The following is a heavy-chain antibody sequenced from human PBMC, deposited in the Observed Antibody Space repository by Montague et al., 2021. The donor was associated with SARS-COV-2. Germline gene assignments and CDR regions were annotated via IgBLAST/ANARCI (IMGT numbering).Heavy chain of an antibody. CDR2: SNSNEDT. J-gene: IGHJ4*02. D-gene: IGHD5-18*01. V-gene: IGHV4-4*07. CDR3: ARGSGHCYSPFDY. Sequence: SETLSLTCSVSGGSISSYYWSWIRQPAGKALEWIGRSNSNEDTTYDPSLKSRVTMSVDTSQNQFSLKMTAVIAADTAVYYCARGSGHCYSPFDYWGQGNLVTVSS. CDR1: GGSISSYY.